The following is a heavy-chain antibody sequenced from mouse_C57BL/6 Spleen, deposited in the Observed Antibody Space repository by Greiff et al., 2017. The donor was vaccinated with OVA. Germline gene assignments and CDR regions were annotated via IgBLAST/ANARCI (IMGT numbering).Heavy chain of an antibody. Sequence: EVMLVESGEGLVKPGGSLKLSCAASGFTFSSYAMSWVRQTPEKRLEWVAYISSGGDYIYYADTVKGRFTISRDNARNTLYLQMSSLKSEDTAMYYCTRDRSYYYGSSYWYFDVWGTGTTVTVSS. V-gene: IGHV5-9-1*02. CDR3: TRDRSYYYGSSYWYFDV. CDR1: GFTFSSYA. CDR2: ISSGGDYI. J-gene: IGHJ1*03. D-gene: IGHD1-1*01.